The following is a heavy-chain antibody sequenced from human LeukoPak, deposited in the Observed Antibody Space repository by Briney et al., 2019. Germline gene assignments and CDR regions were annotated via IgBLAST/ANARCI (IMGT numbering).Heavy chain of an antibody. CDR3: ARHVPSLEYDFWSAPGAFDI. D-gene: IGHD3-3*01. J-gene: IGHJ3*02. V-gene: IGHV4-59*08. CDR2: IYYSGST. CDR1: GGSISSYY. Sequence: PSETLSLTCTVSGGSISSYYWSWIRQPPGKGLEWIGYIYYSGSTNYNPSLKSRVTISVDTSKNQFSLKLSSVTAADTAVYYCARHVPSLEYDFWSAPGAFDIWGQGTMVTVSS.